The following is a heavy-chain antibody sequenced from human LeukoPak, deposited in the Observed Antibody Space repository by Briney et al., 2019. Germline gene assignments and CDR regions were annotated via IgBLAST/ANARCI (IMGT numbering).Heavy chain of an antibody. CDR3: TTDDGRWLQGRGTIFDY. J-gene: IGHJ4*02. V-gene: IGHV3-15*01. CDR1: GFTFSNAW. D-gene: IGHD5-24*01. Sequence: SGGSLRLSCAASGFTFSNAWMSWVRQAPGKGLEWVGRIKSKTDGGTTDYAAPVKGRFTISRDDSKNTLYLQMNSLKTEDTAVYYCTTDDGRWLQGRGTIFDYWGQGTLVTVSS. CDR2: IKSKTDGGTT.